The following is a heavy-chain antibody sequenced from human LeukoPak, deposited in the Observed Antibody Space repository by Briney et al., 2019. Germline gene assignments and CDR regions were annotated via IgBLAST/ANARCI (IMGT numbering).Heavy chain of an antibody. CDR3: AKDRSKGSYGDEFDF. CDR2: IFRGDDT. D-gene: IGHD3-10*01. Sequence: GGSLRLSCAASGFIVSQNYMSWVRQAPGKGLEWVSVIFRGDDTNYVDSVKGRFTIFRDNSKNTLYLQMNSLTAEDTAVYYCAKDRSKGSYGDEFDFWGQGTLVTVSS. J-gene: IGHJ4*02. V-gene: IGHV3-66*01. CDR1: GFIVSQNY.